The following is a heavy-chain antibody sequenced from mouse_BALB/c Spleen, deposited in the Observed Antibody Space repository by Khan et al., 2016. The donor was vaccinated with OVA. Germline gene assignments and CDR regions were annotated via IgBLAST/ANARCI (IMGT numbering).Heavy chain of an antibody. Sequence: LVKTGASVKISCKASGYSFTGYYMHWVKQSPGKSLEWIGYISCYNGSTTYNQKFKGKATFTVDTSSSTVYMQFNSLTSEDYAVYYGARGDYYGSSSFAYWGQGTLVTVSA. CDR2: ISCYNGST. CDR1: GYSFTGYY. J-gene: IGHJ3*01. V-gene: IGHV1S34*01. D-gene: IGHD1-1*01. CDR3: ARGDYYGSSSFAY.